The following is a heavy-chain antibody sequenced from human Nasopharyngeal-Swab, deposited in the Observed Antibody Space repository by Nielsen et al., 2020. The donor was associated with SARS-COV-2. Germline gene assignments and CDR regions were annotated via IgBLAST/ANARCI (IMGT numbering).Heavy chain of an antibody. Sequence: ASVKVSCKASGYSFTSSDINWVRQAPGQGLEWMGIINPSGGSTSYAQKFQGRVTMTRDTSTSTVYMELSSLRSEDTAVYYCARDLPYIGWDYWGQGTLVTVSS. CDR3: ARDLPYIGWDY. CDR1: GYSFTSSD. D-gene: IGHD2-15*01. J-gene: IGHJ4*02. V-gene: IGHV1-46*01. CDR2: INPSGGST.